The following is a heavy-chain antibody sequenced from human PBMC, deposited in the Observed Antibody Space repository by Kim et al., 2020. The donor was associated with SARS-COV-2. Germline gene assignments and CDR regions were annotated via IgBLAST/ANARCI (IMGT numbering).Heavy chain of an antibody. CDR2: LNHSGST. Sequence: SETLSLTCAVYGGSFSGYYWSWIRQPPGKGLEWIGELNHSGSTNYNPSLKSQVTISVDTSKNQFSLKLSSVTAADTAGYYCARAATVVKRARAVDIWGQGTMVTVSS. CDR1: GGSFSGYY. J-gene: IGHJ3*02. D-gene: IGHD4-17*01. V-gene: IGHV4-34*01. CDR3: ARAATVVKRARAVDI.